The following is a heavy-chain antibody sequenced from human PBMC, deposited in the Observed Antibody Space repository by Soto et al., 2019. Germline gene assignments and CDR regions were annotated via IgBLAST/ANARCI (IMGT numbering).Heavy chain of an antibody. CDR1: GFTFSRHW. V-gene: IGHV3-74*01. D-gene: IGHD2-2*01. CDR3: ASPVVPAAMGGPYFYGIDV. Sequence: EVQLVESGGGLVQPGGSLRLACAASGFTFSRHWMHWVRQAPGKGLVWVSRIDSYGSSTHYADSVKGRFTISRDNAKNTLYLQMNILRAEDTAVYYCASPVVPAAMGGPYFYGIDVWGQGTTVTVSS. J-gene: IGHJ6*02. CDR2: IDSYGSST.